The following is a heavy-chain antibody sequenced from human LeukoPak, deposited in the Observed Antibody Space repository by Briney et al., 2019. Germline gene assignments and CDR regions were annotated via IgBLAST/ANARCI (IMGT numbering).Heavy chain of an antibody. Sequence: GGSLRLSCAASGLTFSSYWMSWVSQAPGKGMEWVANIKQDGSEKYYVDSVKGRFTISRDNAKNSLFLQMNSLRAEDTAVYYCARGEYYYDGGYWGQGTLVTVSS. CDR2: IKQDGSEK. CDR3: ARGEYYYDGGY. V-gene: IGHV3-7*04. CDR1: GLTFSSYW. D-gene: IGHD3-22*01. J-gene: IGHJ4*02.